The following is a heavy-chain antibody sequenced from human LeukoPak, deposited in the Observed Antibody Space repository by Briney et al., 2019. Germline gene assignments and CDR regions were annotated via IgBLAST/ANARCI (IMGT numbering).Heavy chain of an antibody. CDR1: GFTLSNYA. V-gene: IGHV3-23*01. D-gene: IGHD6-13*01. CDR2: ISGSGGTT. Sequence: GGSLRLSCAASGFTLSNYAMSWVRQAPGKRLEWVSAISGSGGTTYHADSVKGRFTISRDNSKNTLYLQMNSLRAEDTAVYYCAKVSAAGTVDYWGQGTLVTVSS. CDR3: AKVSAAGTVDY. J-gene: IGHJ4*02.